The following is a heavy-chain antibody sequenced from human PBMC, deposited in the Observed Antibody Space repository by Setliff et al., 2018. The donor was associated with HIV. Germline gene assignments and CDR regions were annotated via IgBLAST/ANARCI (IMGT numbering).Heavy chain of an antibody. CDR3: ARPPTVHDSIPWDSFEI. CDR1: GYIFTDYD. D-gene: IGHD2-15*01. V-gene: IGHV1-8*01. Sequence: ASVKVSCKASGYIFTDYDIEWVRQAAGQGLEWIGKMNPNNGDTKYAQKFQGRVTMTRDTAIRTAYLELHSLISEDTAVYFCARPPTVHDSIPWDSFEIWGQGTSVTVSS. CDR2: MNPNNGDT. J-gene: IGHJ3*02.